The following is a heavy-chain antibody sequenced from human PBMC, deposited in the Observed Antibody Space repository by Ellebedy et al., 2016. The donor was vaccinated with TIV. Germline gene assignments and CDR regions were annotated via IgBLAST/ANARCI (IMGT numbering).Heavy chain of an antibody. CDR3: ARGPDYDILTGPSLDF. CDR1: GYVFHYFS. J-gene: IGHJ4*02. CDR2: IGTYNGNT. D-gene: IGHD3-9*01. V-gene: IGHV1-18*04. Sequence: AASVKVSCKASGYVFHYFSISWVRQAPGQGLEWVGWIGTYNGNTNSAPKLQGRVTMTTDPSTSTVSMELRSLRSDDTAVYYCARGPDYDILTGPSLDFWGQGTLVTVSS.